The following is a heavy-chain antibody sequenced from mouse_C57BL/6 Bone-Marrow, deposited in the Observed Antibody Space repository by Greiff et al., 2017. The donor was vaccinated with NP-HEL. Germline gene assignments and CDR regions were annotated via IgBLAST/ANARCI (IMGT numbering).Heavy chain of an antibody. CDR2: IRSKSNNYAT. J-gene: IGHJ4*01. CDR1: GFSFNTYA. V-gene: IGHV10-1*01. D-gene: IGHD2-10*02. CDR3: VSLEDYAMDY. Sequence: EVKLVESGGGLVQPKGSLKLSCAASGFSFNTYAMNWVRQAPGKGLEWVARIRSKSNNYATYYADSVKDRFTISRDDSESMLYLQMNNLKTEDTAMYYCVSLEDYAMDYWGQGTSVTVSS.